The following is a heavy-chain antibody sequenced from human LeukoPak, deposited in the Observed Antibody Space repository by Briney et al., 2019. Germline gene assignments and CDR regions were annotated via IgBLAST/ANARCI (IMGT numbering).Heavy chain of an antibody. V-gene: IGHV1-69*05. J-gene: IGHJ6*02. CDR3: GRGPKAGGPHHDMDV. Sequence: SVKVSCKAFGGTFSSYAISWVRQAPGQGLEWMGGIIPIFGTANYAQKFQGRATMTTDTSTSTAYMELRSLSSDDTAVYYCGRGPKAGGPHHDMDVWGRGTTVTVSS. CDR1: GGTFSSYA. CDR2: IIPIFGTA. D-gene: IGHD2-15*01.